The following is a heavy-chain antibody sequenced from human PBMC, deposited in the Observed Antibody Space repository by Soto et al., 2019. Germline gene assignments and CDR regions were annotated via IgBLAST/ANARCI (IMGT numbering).Heavy chain of an antibody. J-gene: IGHJ4*02. CDR2: INTYNGMT. D-gene: IGHD5-12*01. CDR3: AKAPRGEMATD. Sequence: QVQLVQSGGEVKKPGASVTVSCKASGYTFINYHITWVRQAPGQGLEWMAWINTYNGMTDYAQRFQGRVTMTIDTSTSTPYMELRNLGSDDTAVYFCAKAPRGEMATDWGQGTLVTVSS. V-gene: IGHV1-18*01. CDR1: GYTFINYH.